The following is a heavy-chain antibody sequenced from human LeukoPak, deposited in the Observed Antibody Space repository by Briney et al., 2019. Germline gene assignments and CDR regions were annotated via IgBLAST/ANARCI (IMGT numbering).Heavy chain of an antibody. J-gene: IGHJ4*02. CDR3: AKDTTAMAPSYYFDY. Sequence: PGGSLRLSCAASGFTFSSYGMHWVRQAPGKGLEWVAVIWYDGSNKYYADSVKGRFTISRDNSKNTLYLQMNSLRAEDTAVYYCAKDTTAMAPSYYFDYWGQGTLVTVSS. V-gene: IGHV3-30*02. D-gene: IGHD5-18*01. CDR2: IWYDGSNK. CDR1: GFTFSSYG.